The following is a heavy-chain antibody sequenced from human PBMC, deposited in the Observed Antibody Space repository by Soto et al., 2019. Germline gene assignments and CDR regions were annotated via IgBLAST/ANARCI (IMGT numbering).Heavy chain of an antibody. CDR2: ISGSGGST. D-gene: IGHD2-2*01. Sequence: VGSLRLSCASSVFTFSSYAMSCVRHSPGKGLEWVSAISGSGGSTYYADSVKGRFTISRDNSKNTLYLQMNSLRAEDTAVYYCAKEWCRSTSCPFDYWGQGTLVTVSS. CDR1: VFTFSSYA. J-gene: IGHJ4*02. CDR3: AKEWCRSTSCPFDY. V-gene: IGHV3-23*01.